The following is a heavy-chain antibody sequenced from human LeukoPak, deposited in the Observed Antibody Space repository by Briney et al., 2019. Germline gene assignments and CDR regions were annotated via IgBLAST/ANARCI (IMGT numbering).Heavy chain of an antibody. CDR2: IRYDGSNK. CDR1: GFTFSSYG. V-gene: IGHV3-30*02. D-gene: IGHD3-10*01. CDR3: AKDPFVVIGSGYFDY. Sequence: GGSLRLSCAASGFTFSSYGMQWVRQAPGKGLELVAFIRYDGSNKDYADSVKGRFTISRDNPKNTLYLQMNSLRVEDTAGFYCAKDPFVVIGSGYFDYWGQGGLVTVYS. J-gene: IGHJ4*02.